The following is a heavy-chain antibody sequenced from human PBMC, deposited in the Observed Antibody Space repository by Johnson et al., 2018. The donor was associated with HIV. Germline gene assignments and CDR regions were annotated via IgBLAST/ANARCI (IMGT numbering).Heavy chain of an antibody. CDR3: AKDRRVVGAYDAFDI. D-gene: IGHD1-26*01. J-gene: IGHJ3*02. CDR1: GFTFSNYG. CDR2: ISYDGSNK. Sequence: QVQLVESGGGVVQPGRSLRLSCAASGFTFSNYGIHWVRQAPGKGLEWVAVISYDGSNKYYADSVKGRFIISRDNSQNTVFLQMNSLRAEDTAVYHCAKDRRVVGAYDAFDIWGQGTMVTVSS. V-gene: IGHV3-30*18.